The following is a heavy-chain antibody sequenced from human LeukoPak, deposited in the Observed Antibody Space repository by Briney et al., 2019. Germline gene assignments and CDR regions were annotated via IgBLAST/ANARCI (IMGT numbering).Heavy chain of an antibody. CDR1: GGSTTDYF. J-gene: IGHJ4*02. Sequence: MSSETLSLTCTVSGGSTTDYFWSWIRQPAGKGLEWIGRIYSSGSTNYNASLKSRVTISVDTSKNQFSLKLSSVTAADTAVYYCARGNPLLESYVWGSYRFDYWGQGTLVTVSS. V-gene: IGHV4-4*07. CDR2: IYSSGST. CDR3: ARGNPLLESYVWGSYRFDY. D-gene: IGHD3-16*01.